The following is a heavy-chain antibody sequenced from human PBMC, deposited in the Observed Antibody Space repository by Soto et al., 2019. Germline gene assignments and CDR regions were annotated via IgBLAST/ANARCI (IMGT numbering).Heavy chain of an antibody. J-gene: IGHJ6*02. CDR1: GGSISSYY. CDR3: AGVNVAAAGLYYYYGMDV. CDR2: IYYSGST. V-gene: IGHV4-59*01. D-gene: IGHD6-13*01. Sequence: QVQLQESGPGLVKPSETLSLTCTVSGGSISSYYWSWIRQPPGKGLEWIGYIYYSGSTNYNPSLKSRVAISVDTSKNQLALKLSSVTAADTAVYYFAGVNVAAAGLYYYYGMDVWGQGTTVTVSS.